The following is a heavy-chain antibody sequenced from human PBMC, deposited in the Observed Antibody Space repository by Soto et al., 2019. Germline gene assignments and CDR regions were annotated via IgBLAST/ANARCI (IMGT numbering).Heavy chain of an antibody. V-gene: IGHV3-30-3*01. J-gene: IGHJ3*02. CDR2: ISYDGSNK. Sequence: QVQLVESGGGVVQPGRSLRLSCAASGFTFSSYAMHWVRQAPGKGLEWVAVISYDGSNKYYADSVKGRFTISRDNSKNTLYLQMNSLRAEDTAVYYCARVGTMIVPPIWGQGTMVTVSS. D-gene: IGHD3-22*01. CDR1: GFTFSSYA. CDR3: ARVGTMIVPPI.